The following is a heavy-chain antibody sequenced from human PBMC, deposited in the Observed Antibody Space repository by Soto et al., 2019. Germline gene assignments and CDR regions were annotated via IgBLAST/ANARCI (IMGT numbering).Heavy chain of an antibody. Sequence: EVQLVESGGGLVQPGGSLRLSCAASGFTVSSKYMRWVRQAPRKGLEWVSVVYSGGSTNNADSVKGRFTISRDNSKNTLFLQMESLRAEDTAVYYCAGGGTYTSAFFYWGQGTLVTVSS. CDR3: AGGGTYTSAFFY. V-gene: IGHV3-66*01. J-gene: IGHJ4*02. CDR1: GFTVSSKY. CDR2: VYSGGST. D-gene: IGHD3-16*01.